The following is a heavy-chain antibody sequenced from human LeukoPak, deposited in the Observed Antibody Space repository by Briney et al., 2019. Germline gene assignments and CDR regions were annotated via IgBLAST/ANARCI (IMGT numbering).Heavy chain of an antibody. CDR1: GLTVGSNY. Sequence: PGGSLRLSCAASGLTVGSNYMSWVRRAPGKGLEGVSVIYSGGSTYYADSVKGRFTISRDNSKNTLYLQMNSLRAEVTAVYYCARTIAAAGWGQGSLVTVSS. CDR3: ARTIAAAG. J-gene: IGHJ4*02. V-gene: IGHV3-66*02. D-gene: IGHD6-13*01. CDR2: IYSGGST.